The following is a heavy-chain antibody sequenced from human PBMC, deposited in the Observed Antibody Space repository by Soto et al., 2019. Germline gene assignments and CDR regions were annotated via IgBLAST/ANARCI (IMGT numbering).Heavy chain of an antibody. D-gene: IGHD4-17*01. Sequence: GASVKVSCKASGCTFTSYGISWVRQAPGQGLEWMGWISAYNGNTNYAQKLQGRVTMTTDTSTSTAYMELRSLRSDDTAVYYCARERDYDYGDYGNYYYYYYMDVWGKGTTVTVSS. CDR3: ARERDYDYGDYGNYYYYYYMDV. V-gene: IGHV1-18*01. J-gene: IGHJ6*03. CDR2: ISAYNGNT. CDR1: GCTFTSYG.